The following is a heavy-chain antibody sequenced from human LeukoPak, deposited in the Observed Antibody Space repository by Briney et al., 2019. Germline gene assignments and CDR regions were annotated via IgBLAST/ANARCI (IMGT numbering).Heavy chain of an antibody. CDR1: GFTSSDHY. CDR2: TRNKANGYTT. V-gene: IGHV3-72*01. D-gene: IGHD1-14*01. J-gene: IGHJ4*02. Sequence: GGSLRLSCAVSGFTSSDHYMDWVRQAPGKGLEWVGRTRNKANGYTTICAASVKGRFTVSRDESKNSLYLQMNSLRTEDTAVYYCARGFRSFDSWGQGTLVTVSS. CDR3: ARGFRSFDS.